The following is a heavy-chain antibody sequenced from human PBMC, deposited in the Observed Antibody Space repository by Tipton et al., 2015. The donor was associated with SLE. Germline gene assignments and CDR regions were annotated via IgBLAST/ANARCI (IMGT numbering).Heavy chain of an antibody. Sequence: TLSLTCTVSGGSLSSSSYYWGWIRQPPGKGLEWIGGIYYSGSTYYNPPLKSRGTISVDTPKNPFSLKLSSVTAADTAVYYCAGHARTYYYDSSGYPDAFDIWGQGTMVTVSS. CDR1: GGSLSSSSYY. V-gene: IGHV4-39*07. J-gene: IGHJ3*02. D-gene: IGHD3-22*01. CDR3: AGHARTYYYDSSGYPDAFDI. CDR2: IYYSGST.